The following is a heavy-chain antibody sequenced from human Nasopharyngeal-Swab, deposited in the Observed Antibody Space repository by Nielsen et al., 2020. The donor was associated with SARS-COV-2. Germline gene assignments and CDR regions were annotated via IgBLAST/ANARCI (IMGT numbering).Heavy chain of an antibody. CDR1: GYTFTSYA. J-gene: IGHJ3*02. CDR3: ARVRYYYDSSGYYHPRSESGSTDAFDI. V-gene: IGHV1-3*01. CDR2: INAGNGNT. Sequence: ASVKVSCKASGYTFTSYAMHWVRQAPGQRLEWMGWINAGNGNTKYSQKFQGRVTITRDTSASTAYMELSSLRSEDTAVYYCARVRYYYDSSGYYHPRSESGSTDAFDIWGQGPMVTVSS. D-gene: IGHD3-22*01.